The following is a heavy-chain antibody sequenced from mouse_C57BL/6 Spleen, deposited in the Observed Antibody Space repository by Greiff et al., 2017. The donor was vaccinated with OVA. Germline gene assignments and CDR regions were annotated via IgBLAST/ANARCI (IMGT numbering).Heavy chain of an antibody. V-gene: IGHV1-53*01. J-gene: IGHJ4*01. CDR2: INPSNGGT. CDR1: GYTFTSYW. Sequence: VQLQQPGTELVKPGASVKLSCKASGYTFTSYWMHWVKQRPGQGLEWIGNINPSNGGTNYNEKFKSKATLTVDKSSSTAYMQHSSLTSEDSAVYYCARSGAAQAYYYAMDYWGQGTSVTVSS. D-gene: IGHD3-2*02. CDR3: ARSGAAQAYYYAMDY.